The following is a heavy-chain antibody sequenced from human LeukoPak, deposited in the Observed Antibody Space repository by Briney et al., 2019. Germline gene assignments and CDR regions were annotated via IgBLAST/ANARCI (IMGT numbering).Heavy chain of an antibody. CDR2: IWYDGSNR. CDR3: VRDRSVRYLDL. D-gene: IGHD3-9*01. J-gene: IGHJ5*02. Sequence: GGSLRLSCAASGFTFSTYGMHWVRQAPGKGLEWVAVIWYDGSNRYYADPVKGRFTISKDNSKNTVYLQMNSLRAEDTAVYYCVRDRSVRYLDLWGQGTLVTVSS. V-gene: IGHV3-33*01. CDR1: GFTFSTYG.